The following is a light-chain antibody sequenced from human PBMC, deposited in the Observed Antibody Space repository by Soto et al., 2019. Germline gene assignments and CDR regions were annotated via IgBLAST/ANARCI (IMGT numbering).Light chain of an antibody. V-gene: IGLV3-21*04. Sequence: SYELTQPPSVSVAPGKTARITCGGNNIGSKSVHWYQQKPGQAPVLVIYYDSDRPSGIPERFSGSNSGNTATLTISRVEAGDEDDYYCQVWDSSSVYVVFGGGTKLTVL. J-gene: IGLJ2*01. CDR3: QVWDSSSVYVV. CDR2: YDS. CDR1: NIGSKS.